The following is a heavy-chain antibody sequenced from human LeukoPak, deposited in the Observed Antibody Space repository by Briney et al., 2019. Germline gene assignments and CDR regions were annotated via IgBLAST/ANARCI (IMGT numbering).Heavy chain of an antibody. CDR2: ISWDGGST. CDR1: GFTFDDYT. V-gene: IGHV3-43*01. CDR3: ARDPSSAPQSSYWADNWFDP. Sequence: GGSLRLSCAASGFTFDDYTMHWVRQAPGRGLEWVSLISWDGGSTYYADSVKGRFTISRDNSKNSLYLQMNSLRTEDTAVYYCARDPSSAPQSSYWADNWFDPWGQGDLVTVSS. D-gene: IGHD2-8*02. J-gene: IGHJ5*02.